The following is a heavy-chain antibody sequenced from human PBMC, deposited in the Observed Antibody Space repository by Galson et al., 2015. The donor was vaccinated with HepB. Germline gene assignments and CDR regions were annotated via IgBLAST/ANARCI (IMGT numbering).Heavy chain of an antibody. CDR1: GFTFSSYS. D-gene: IGHD6-25*01. CDR3: AREAASDYYYYGMDV. CDR2: ISSSSSYI. V-gene: IGHV3-21*01. J-gene: IGHJ6*02. Sequence: SLRLSCAASGFTFSSYSMNWVRQAPGKGLEWVSSISSSSSYIYYADSVKGRFTISRDNAKNSLYLQMNSLRAEDTAVYYCAREAASDYYYYGMDVWGQGTTVTVSS.